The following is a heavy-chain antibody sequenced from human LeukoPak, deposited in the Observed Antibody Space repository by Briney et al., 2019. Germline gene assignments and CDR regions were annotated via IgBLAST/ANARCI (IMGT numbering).Heavy chain of an antibody. CDR2: IYHSGST. V-gene: IGHV4-30-2*05. J-gene: IGHJ6*04. CDR1: GGSISSGGYS. D-gene: IGHD6-13*01. Sequence: SETLSLTCAVSGGSISSGGYSWSWIRQPPGKGLEWIGYIYHSGSTYYNPSLKSRVTISVDTSKNQFSLKLSSVTAADTAVYYCARDLGAAGTFGYYGMDVWGKGTTVTVSS. CDR3: ARDLGAAGTFGYYGMDV.